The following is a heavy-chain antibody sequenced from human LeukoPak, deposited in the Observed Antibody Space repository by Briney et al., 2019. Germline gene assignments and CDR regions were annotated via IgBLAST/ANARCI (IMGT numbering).Heavy chain of an antibody. V-gene: IGHV3-74*01. D-gene: IGHD1-1*01. CDR1: GFTFSSYL. CDR2: INSDGSST. CDR3: ARVRTTGTALDY. J-gene: IGHJ4*02. Sequence: GGSLRLSCAASGFTFSSYLMHWVRQAPGKGLVWVSRINSDGSSTSYADSVKGRFTISRDNAKNTLYLQMNSLRAEDTAVYYCARVRTTGTALDYWGQGTLVTVSS.